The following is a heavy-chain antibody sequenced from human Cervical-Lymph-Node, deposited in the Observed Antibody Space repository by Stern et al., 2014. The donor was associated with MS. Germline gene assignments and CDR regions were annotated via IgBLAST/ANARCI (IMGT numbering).Heavy chain of an antibody. V-gene: IGHV2-5*02. D-gene: IGHD6-19*01. J-gene: IGHJ3*02. Sequence: EAGPTLVKPTQTLTLTCTFSGVSLSTRGVGVGWIRQPPGKALEWLALIYLDDDKRYSPSLKSRLTITKDTSKNQVVLTMTNMDPVDTATYYCAHRPPRRIAVADDAFDIWGQGTMVTVSS. CDR2: IYLDDDK. CDR1: GVSLSTRGVG. CDR3: AHRPPRRIAVADDAFDI.